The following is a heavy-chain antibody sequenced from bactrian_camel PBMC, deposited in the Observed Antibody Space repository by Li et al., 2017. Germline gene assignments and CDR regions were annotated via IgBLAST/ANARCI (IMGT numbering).Heavy chain of an antibody. Sequence: HVQLVESGGGSVQAGGSLTLSCTSSRPIHCMGWFRKAPGKERERVATIDTDGSDSTATYADSVKGRFTISKDDAKNTLYLQMNNLKPEDTGMYICAAAGAPDCFSPSWPTNLDYWGQGTQVTVS. CDR2: IDTDGSDSTA. D-gene: IGHD3*01. CDR3: AAAGAPDCFSPSWPTNLDY. J-gene: IGHJ4*01. CDR1: RPIHC. V-gene: IGHV3S68*01.